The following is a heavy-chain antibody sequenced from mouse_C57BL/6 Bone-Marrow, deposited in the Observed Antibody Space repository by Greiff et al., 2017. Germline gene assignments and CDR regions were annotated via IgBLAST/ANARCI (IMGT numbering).Heavy chain of an antibody. Sequence: EVKVVESGGGLVKPGGSLKLSCAASGFTFSSYAMSWVRQTPEKRLEWVATISDGGSYTYYPDNVKGRFTISRDNAKNNLYLQMSHLKSEDTAMYYCARAYYYSNYDYAMDYWGQGTSVTVSS. J-gene: IGHJ4*01. CDR2: ISDGGSYT. V-gene: IGHV5-4*03. CDR1: GFTFSSYA. CDR3: ARAYYYSNYDYAMDY. D-gene: IGHD2-5*01.